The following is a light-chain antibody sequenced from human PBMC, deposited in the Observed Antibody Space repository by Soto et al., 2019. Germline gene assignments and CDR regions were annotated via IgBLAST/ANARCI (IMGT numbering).Light chain of an antibody. CDR2: RNN. Sequence: QSVLTQPPSASGTPGQRVTISCSGSRSNIGSNYVYWYQQLPGTAPKLLIYRNNQRPSGVPDRFSGSKSGTSASLAISGLRYEYEADYYCAAWDDSLSGVVFGGGTKLTVL. V-gene: IGLV1-47*01. CDR1: RSNIGSNY. CDR3: AAWDDSLSGVV. J-gene: IGLJ2*01.